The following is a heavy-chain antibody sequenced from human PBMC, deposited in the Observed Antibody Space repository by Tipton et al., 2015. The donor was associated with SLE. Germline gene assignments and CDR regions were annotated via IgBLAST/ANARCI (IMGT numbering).Heavy chain of an antibody. CDR1: SGSISLHY. CDR2: IYYSGRT. V-gene: IGHV4-59*11. D-gene: IGHD3-22*01. Sequence: TLSLTCTVSSGSISLHYWSWIRQPPGKGLEWIGYIYYSGRTTYNPSLKSRVSISVETSKNQFSLKLSSVTAADTAVYYCARMALHSSNCYIPLFDCWGQGTLVTVSS. J-gene: IGHJ4*02. CDR3: ARMALHSSNCYIPLFDC.